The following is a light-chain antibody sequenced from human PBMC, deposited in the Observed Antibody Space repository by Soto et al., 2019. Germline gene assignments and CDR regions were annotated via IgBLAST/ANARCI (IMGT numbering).Light chain of an antibody. J-gene: IGLJ2*01. CDR1: SNDVGGYNF. CDR2: DVS. V-gene: IGLV2-11*01. Sequence: QSVLTQPRSVSGSPGQSVTISCTGTSNDVGGYNFVSWYQQHPGKVPKLFIYDVSRRXXXXPDXFSGSKSGNTASLTISGLQAEDEADYYCSSYAGSYTLVFGGGTKLTVL. CDR3: SSYAGSYTLV.